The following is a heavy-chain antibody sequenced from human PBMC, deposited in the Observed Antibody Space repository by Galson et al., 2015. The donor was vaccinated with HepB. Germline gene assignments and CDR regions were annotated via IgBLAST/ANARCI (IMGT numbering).Heavy chain of an antibody. D-gene: IGHD3-10*01. V-gene: IGHV3-23*01. CDR1: GFTFSRYA. J-gene: IGHJ5*02. CDR3: AKDLNFGELFYGDH. CDR2: ISGSGDST. Sequence: SLRLSCAASGFTFSRYAMNLVRQAPGKGPEWVSGISGSGDSTYYTASVRGRFTISRDNSKNTLYLQLHSLRAEDTAVYYCAKDLNFGELFYGDHWGQGTLVTVSS.